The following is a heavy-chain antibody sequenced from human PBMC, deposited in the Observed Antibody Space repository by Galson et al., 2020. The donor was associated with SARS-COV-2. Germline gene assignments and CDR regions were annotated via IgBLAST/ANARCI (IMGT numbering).Heavy chain of an antibody. Sequence: ASVKVSCKASGYTFTSYYMHWVRQAPGQGLEWMGIINPSGGTTSYAQKFQGRVTMTRDTSTSTVYMELSSLRSEDTAVYYCAKSIPGYSSGWGEDYWGQGTLVTVSS. CDR1: GYTFTSYY. V-gene: IGHV1-46*03. CDR2: INPSGGTT. D-gene: IGHD6-19*01. J-gene: IGHJ4*02. CDR3: AKSIPGYSSGWGEDY.